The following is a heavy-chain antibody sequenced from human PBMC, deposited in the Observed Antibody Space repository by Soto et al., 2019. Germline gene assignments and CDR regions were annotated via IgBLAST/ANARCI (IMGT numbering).Heavy chain of an antibody. CDR1: GGSINTFY. J-gene: IGHJ4*02. V-gene: IGHV4-4*07. Sequence: LSLTCTVSGGSINTFYRSWVRQPAGKGLEWIGRIFSSGSTSFNPSLESRVAMSVDTSKNHFSLNLSSVTAADMAVYYCAREGSYSAYNFAHGIQLWSFDFWGQGALVTVSS. D-gene: IGHD5-12*01. CDR2: IFSSGST. CDR3: AREGSYSAYNFAHGIQLWSFDF.